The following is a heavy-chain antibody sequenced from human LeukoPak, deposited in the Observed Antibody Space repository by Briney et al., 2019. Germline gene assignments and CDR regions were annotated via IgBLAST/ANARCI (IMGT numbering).Heavy chain of an antibody. CDR1: GYSISSGYY. CDR3: ARDQGGNYFN. CDR2: IYHSGST. D-gene: IGHD1-7*01. J-gene: IGHJ4*02. Sequence: SETLSLTCTVSGYSISSGYYWGWIRQPPGKGLEWIGSIYHSGSTSYNPSLKSRVTISGDRSKNQFSLNLTSVTAADTAVYYCARDQGGNYFNWGQGTLVTVSS. V-gene: IGHV4-38-2*02.